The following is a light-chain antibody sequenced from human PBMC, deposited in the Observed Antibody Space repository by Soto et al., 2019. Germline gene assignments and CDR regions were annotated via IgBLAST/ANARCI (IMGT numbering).Light chain of an antibody. CDR3: ASWDNDLNGPI. CDR2: KNN. V-gene: IGLV1-47*01. CDR1: ASNVGSTY. Sequence: QSVLTQPPSASGTPGQRVSISCSGSASNVGSTYVFWYQQVPGTAPTLLIYKNNQRPSGVSDRFSGSKSGTSASLAISGLRVDDEADHYCASWDNDLNGPIFGGGTKVTVL. J-gene: IGLJ2*01.